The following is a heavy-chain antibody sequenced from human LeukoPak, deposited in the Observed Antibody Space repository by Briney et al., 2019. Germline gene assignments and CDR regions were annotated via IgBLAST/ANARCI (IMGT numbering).Heavy chain of an antibody. CDR3: ARDRRPGIAAAGTFDY. Sequence: GASVKVSCKASGYTFTSCGISWVRQAPGQGLEWVGWINPNSGGTNYAQKFQGWVTMTRDTSISTAYMELSRLRSDDTAVYYCARDRRPGIAAAGTFDYWGQGTLVTVSS. V-gene: IGHV1-2*04. CDR2: INPNSGGT. J-gene: IGHJ4*02. D-gene: IGHD6-13*01. CDR1: GYTFTSCG.